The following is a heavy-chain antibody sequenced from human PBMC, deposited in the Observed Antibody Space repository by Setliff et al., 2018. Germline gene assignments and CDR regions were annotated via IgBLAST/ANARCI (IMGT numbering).Heavy chain of an antibody. CDR3: ARHFRSSKVQFLEYLTDYYFDS. CDR2: IYTSGST. CDR1: GGSISSYY. J-gene: IGHJ4*02. V-gene: IGHV4-59*08. D-gene: IGHD3-3*01. Sequence: SETLSLTCTVSGGSISSYYWSWIRQPPGKGLEWIGYIYTSGSTNYNPSLKSRVTISVDTSKNQFSLKLRSVTAADTAIYYCARHFRSSKVQFLEYLTDYYFDSWGQGTLVTAPQ.